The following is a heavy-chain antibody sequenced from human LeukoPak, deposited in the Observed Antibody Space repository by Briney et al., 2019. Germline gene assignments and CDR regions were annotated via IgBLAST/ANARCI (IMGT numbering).Heavy chain of an antibody. D-gene: IGHD4-23*01. CDR1: GFTFSNYA. V-gene: IGHV3-23*01. J-gene: IGHJ4*02. CDR3: ATGLSENLRWYFGY. CDR2: ISGSGGGT. Sequence: GGSLRLSCAASGFTFSNYAMSWLRQAPGKGLEWVSVISGSGGGTYYADSVKGWFTVSRDNSKNTLFLQMNSLRAEDTAVYYCATGLSENLRWYFGYWGQGTLVTVSS.